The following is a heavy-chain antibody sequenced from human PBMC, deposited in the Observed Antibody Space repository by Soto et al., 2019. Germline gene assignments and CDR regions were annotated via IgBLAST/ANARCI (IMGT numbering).Heavy chain of an antibody. Sequence: TSETLSLTCTVSGGSISSGDYYWSWIRQPPGKGLEWIGYIYYSGSTYYNPSLKSRVTISVDTSKNQFSLKLSSVTAADTAVYYCARALRRSSSTFDYWGQGTLVTVSS. CDR1: GGSISSGDYY. V-gene: IGHV4-30-4*01. J-gene: IGHJ4*02. CDR2: IYYSGST. D-gene: IGHD6-6*01. CDR3: ARALRRSSSTFDY.